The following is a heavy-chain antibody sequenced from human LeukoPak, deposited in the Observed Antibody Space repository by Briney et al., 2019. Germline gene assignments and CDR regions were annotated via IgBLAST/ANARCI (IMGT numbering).Heavy chain of an antibody. CDR3: AKDLGTHGWIFDS. CDR2: ITGSSDTE. J-gene: IGHJ4*02. CDR1: GFTFNNYA. Sequence: PGGSLRLSCAASGFTFNNYAMSWVRQAPGKGLEWVSAITGSSDTEYYAHSVSGRFTISRDNSENTLFLQMNSLRAEDTAVYYCAKDLGTHGWIFDSWGQGTLVTVSS. D-gene: IGHD2-2*03. V-gene: IGHV3-23*01.